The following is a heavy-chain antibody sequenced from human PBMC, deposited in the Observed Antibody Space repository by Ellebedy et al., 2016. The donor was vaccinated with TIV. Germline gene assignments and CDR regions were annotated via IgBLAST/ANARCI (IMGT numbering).Heavy chain of an antibody. CDR3: ARDRLRYCTNGVCEEY. J-gene: IGHJ4*02. D-gene: IGHD2-8*01. Sequence: AASVKVSCKASGYTFTSYGISWVRQAPGQGLEWMGWISAYNGNTNYAQKFQGRVTITRDTSASTAYMELSSLRSEDTAVYYCARDRLRYCTNGVCEEYWGQGTLVTVSS. V-gene: IGHV1-18*01. CDR1: GYTFTSYG. CDR2: ISAYNGNT.